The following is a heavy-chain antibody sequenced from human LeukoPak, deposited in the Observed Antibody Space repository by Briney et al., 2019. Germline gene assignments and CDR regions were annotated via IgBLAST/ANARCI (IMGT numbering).Heavy chain of an antibody. CDR1: GFTFDDYA. V-gene: IGHV3-9*01. CDR3: AKDEVATVVYCTSTTCQGLDY. CDR2: ISWRSGSI. Sequence: PGRSLRLSCAASGFTFDDYAMHWVRQAPGKGLEWVSGISWRSGSIVYADSVKGRFTISRDNAKNSLYLQMNSLRPEDTALYYCAKDEVATVVYCTSTTCQGLDYWGQGTLVTVSS. D-gene: IGHD2-2*01. J-gene: IGHJ4*02.